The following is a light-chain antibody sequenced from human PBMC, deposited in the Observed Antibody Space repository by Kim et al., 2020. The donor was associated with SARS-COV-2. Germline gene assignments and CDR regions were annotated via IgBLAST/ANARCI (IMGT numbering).Light chain of an antibody. V-gene: IGLV2-11*01. J-gene: IGLJ3*02. CDR1: SSDVGGYNY. Sequence: QSVTISCTGTSSDVGGYNYVSWYQQHPGKAPKRMIYDVSKRPSGVPDRFSGSKSGNTASLTISGLQAEDEADYYCCSYAGSYTFWVFGGGTKLTVL. CDR3: CSYAGSYTFWV. CDR2: DVS.